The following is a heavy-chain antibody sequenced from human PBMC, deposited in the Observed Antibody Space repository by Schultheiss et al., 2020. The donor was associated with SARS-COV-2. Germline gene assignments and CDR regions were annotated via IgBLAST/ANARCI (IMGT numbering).Heavy chain of an antibody. V-gene: IGHV1-8*02. CDR2: MNPNSGNT. CDR3: ARGVGDWNARNWFDP. Sequence: ASVKVSCKASGYTFTGYYMHWVRQAPGQGLEWMGWMNPNSGNTGYAQKFQGRVTMTRNTSISTAYMELSSLRSDDTAVYYCARGVGDWNARNWFDPWGQGTLVTVSS. D-gene: IGHD1-1*01. CDR1: GYTFTGYY. J-gene: IGHJ5*02.